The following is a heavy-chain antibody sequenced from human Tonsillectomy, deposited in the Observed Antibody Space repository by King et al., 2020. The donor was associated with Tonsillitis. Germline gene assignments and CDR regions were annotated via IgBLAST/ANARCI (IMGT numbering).Heavy chain of an antibody. V-gene: IGHV1-18*04. J-gene: IGHJ4*02. CDR2: IRVYTGNT. D-gene: IGHD1-26*01. CDR1: GYTFTSYG. CDR3: ARVISASYRFYFDY. Sequence: QLVQSGAEVKKPGASVKVSCQASGYTFTSYGITWVRQAPGQGPEWMGWIRVYTGNTDYAQKLQGRVTMTADTSTSTAYMELRSLTSDDTAVYYCARVISASYRFYFDYWGQGTLVTVSS.